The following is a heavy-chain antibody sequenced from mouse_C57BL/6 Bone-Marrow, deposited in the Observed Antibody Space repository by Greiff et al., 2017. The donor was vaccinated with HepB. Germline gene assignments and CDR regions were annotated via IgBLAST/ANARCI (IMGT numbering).Heavy chain of an antibody. Sequence: QVQLQQSGAELARPGASVKLSCKASGYTFTSYGISWVKQRTGQGLEWIGEIYPRSGNTYYNEKFKGKATLTADKSSSTAYMELRSLTSEDSAVYFCARSVYGSPFAYWGQGTLVTVSA. CDR3: ARSVYGSPFAY. CDR2: IYPRSGNT. V-gene: IGHV1-81*01. CDR1: GYTFTSYG. J-gene: IGHJ3*01. D-gene: IGHD1-1*01.